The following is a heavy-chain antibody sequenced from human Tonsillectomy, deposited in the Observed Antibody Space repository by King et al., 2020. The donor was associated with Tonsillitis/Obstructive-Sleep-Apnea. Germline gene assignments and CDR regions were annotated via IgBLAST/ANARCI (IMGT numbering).Heavy chain of an antibody. CDR3: ARGTKPPEQWLIPTGSNYFDY. V-gene: IGHV4-34*01. J-gene: IGHJ4*02. Sequence: VQLQQWGAGLLKPSETLSLTFAVHGGSFSDYYWSWIRQPPGKGLEWIGEINHSGTHNYSPSLKSRVTISVDTSKNQFSLRLSSVTAADTAVYYCARGTKPPEQWLIPTGSNYFDYWGQGTLVTVSS. D-gene: IGHD6-19*01. CDR2: INHSGTH. CDR1: GGSFSDYY.